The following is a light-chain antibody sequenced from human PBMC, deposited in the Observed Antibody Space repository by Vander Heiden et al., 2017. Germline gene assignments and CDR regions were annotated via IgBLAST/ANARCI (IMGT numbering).Light chain of an antibody. V-gene: IGLV2-23*02. J-gene: IGLJ2*01. CDR2: EVS. CDR1: SRDVGSYNL. Sequence: QSALTQPASVSGSPGQSITIPCPGTSRDVGSYNLVFWYQQPPGKAPKRMIYEVSKRPSGVSNRFSGSKSGNTASLTISGLQAEDEADYYCCSYAGSSTFVVFGGGTKLTVL. CDR3: CSYAGSSTFVV.